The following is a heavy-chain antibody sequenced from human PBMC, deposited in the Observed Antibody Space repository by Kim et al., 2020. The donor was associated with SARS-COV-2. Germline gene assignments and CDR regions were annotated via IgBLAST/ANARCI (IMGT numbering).Heavy chain of an antibody. CDR3: ARPTPTRRGWLLRPSGAFDI. J-gene: IGHJ3*02. Sequence: SETLSLTCAVYGGSFSGYYWSWIRQPPGKGLEWIGEINHSGSTNYNPSLKSRVTISVDTSKNQFSLKLSSVTAADTAVYYCARPTPTRRGWLLRPSGAFDIWGQGTMVTGSS. D-gene: IGHD3-22*01. V-gene: IGHV4-34*01. CDR2: INHSGST. CDR1: GGSFSGYY.